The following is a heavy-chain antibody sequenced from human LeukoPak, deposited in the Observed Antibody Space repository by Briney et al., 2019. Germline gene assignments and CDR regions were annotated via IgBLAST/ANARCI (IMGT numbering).Heavy chain of an antibody. V-gene: IGHV4-59*08. J-gene: IGHJ4*02. D-gene: IGHD3-16*01. CDR3: ATLEIGDYYFDY. Sequence: PSETLSLTCTVSGGSISSYYWSWIRQPPGKGLEWIGYIYYSGSTNYNPSLKSRVTISVDTSKNQFSLKLSSVTAADTAVYYCATLEIGDYYFDYWGQGTLVTVSS. CDR1: GGSISSYY. CDR2: IYYSGST.